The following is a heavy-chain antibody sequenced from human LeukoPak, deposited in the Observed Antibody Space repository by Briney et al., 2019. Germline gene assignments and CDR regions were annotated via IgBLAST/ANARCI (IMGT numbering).Heavy chain of an antibody. CDR2: IIPIFTTA. D-gene: IGHD2/OR15-2a*01. V-gene: IGHV1-69*06. J-gene: IGHJ4*02. Sequence: SVKVSCKSSGGTFTDYGISWVRHAPGQGLEWMGRIIPIFTTANYAQKFQGRVTITADTSTNTAYMELTSLRSEDTAVYYCASDGGFEYYFDYLGQGTLLTVSS. CDR1: GGTFTDYG. CDR3: ASDGGFEYYFDY.